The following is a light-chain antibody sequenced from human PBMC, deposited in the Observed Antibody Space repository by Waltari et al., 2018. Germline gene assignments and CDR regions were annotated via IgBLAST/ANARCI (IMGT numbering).Light chain of an antibody. Sequence: EIVLTQSPATLSLSPGEIATLSCRASQSVSSYLAWYQQKPGQAPRLLIYDASNRATGIPARFSGSGSGTDFTLTISSLEPEDFAVYYCQQRIDWPLTFGGGTKVTIK. CDR1: QSVSSY. CDR2: DAS. CDR3: QQRIDWPLT. J-gene: IGKJ4*01. V-gene: IGKV3-11*01.